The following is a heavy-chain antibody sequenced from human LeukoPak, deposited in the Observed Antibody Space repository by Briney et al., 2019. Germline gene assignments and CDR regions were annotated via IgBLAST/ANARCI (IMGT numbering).Heavy chain of an antibody. J-gene: IGHJ4*02. Sequence: PGGSLRLSCAASGFTFSNAWMNWVRQAPGKGLEWVGRIKSKARGGTTDYATPVKGRFTISRDDSKNTLYLQMSALKTEDTAVYFCTTDPVGIYDSDYWGQGTLVTVSS. CDR2: IKSKARGGTT. CDR1: GFTFSNAW. CDR3: TTDPVGIYDSDY. D-gene: IGHD3-10*01. V-gene: IGHV3-15*07.